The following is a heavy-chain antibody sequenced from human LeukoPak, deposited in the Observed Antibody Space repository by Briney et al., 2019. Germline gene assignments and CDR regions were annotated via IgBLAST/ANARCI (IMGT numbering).Heavy chain of an antibody. J-gene: IGHJ5*02. Sequence: SETLSLTCTVSGGSISSGSYYWGWLRQPPGKGLEWIGSIYYSGSTYYNPSLKSRVTISVDTSKNQFSLKLSSVTAADTAVYYCARDMIVVVISLYNWFDPWGQGTLVTVSS. D-gene: IGHD3-22*01. CDR3: ARDMIVVVISLYNWFDP. V-gene: IGHV4-39*02. CDR1: GGSISSGSYY. CDR2: IYYSGST.